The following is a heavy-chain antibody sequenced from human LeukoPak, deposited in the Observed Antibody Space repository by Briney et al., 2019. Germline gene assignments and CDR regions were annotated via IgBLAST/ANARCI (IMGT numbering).Heavy chain of an antibody. J-gene: IGHJ3*02. V-gene: IGHV4-31*03. D-gene: IGHD2-2*01. CDR1: GGSISSGGYY. CDR2: IYYSGST. CDR3: TEYRGGAFDI. Sequence: SQTLSLTCTVSGGSISSGGYYWSWIRQHPGKGLEWIGYIYYSGSTCYNPSLESRVTISVDTSKNQFSLKLSSVTAADTAVYYCTEYRGGAFDIWGQGTMVTVSS.